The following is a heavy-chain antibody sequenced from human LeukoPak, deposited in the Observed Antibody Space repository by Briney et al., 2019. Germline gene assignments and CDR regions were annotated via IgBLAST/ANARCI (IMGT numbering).Heavy chain of an antibody. D-gene: IGHD3-3*01. CDR2: IAPSDSYT. V-gene: IGHV5-10-1*01. J-gene: IGHJ4*02. Sequence: GESLKISCKVSGYSFPSYWITWVRQVPGKGLESMGRIAPSDSYTNYNPSFEGHVTMSVEKSITTVYLQWSSLKASDTAMYYCARLGVPHTLNPFDYWGQGTLVTVSS. CDR1: GYSFPSYW. CDR3: ARLGVPHTLNPFDY.